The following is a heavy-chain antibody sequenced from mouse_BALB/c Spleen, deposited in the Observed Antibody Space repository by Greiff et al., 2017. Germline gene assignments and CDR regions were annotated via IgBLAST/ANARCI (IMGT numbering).Heavy chain of an antibody. CDR2: ISSGGSYT. CDR3: AGHKADYYGSSGGDFDV. CDR1: GFTFSSYG. J-gene: IGHJ1*01. Sequence: EVQLQQSGGDLVKPGGSLKLSCAASGFTFSSYGMSWVRQTPDKRLEWVATISSGGSYTYYPDSVKGRFPISRDNATNTLYLQMSSLKSENTAMYYCAGHKADYYGSSGGDFDVWGAGTTVTVSS. V-gene: IGHV5-6*01. D-gene: IGHD1-1*01.